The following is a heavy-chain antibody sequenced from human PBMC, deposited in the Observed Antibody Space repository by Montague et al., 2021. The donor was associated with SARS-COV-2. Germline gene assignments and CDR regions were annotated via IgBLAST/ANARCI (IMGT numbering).Heavy chain of an antibody. D-gene: IGHD2-2*02. CDR3: ASLTLGYCSSTSCYSDWFDP. CDR1: GGSFSGYY. CDR2: INHSGST. V-gene: IGHV4-34*01. Sequence: SETLSLTCTVYGGSFSGYYWSWIRQPPGKGLERIGEINHSGSTNYNPSLKIRVTISVDTSKNQFSLQLSSVTAADTAVYYCASLTLGYCSSTSCYSDWFDPWGQGTLVTVSS. J-gene: IGHJ5*02.